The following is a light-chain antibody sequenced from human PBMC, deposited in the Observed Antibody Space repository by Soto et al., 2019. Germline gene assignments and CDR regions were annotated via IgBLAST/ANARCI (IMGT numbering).Light chain of an antibody. J-gene: IGKJ4*01. CDR3: QQLNSYPHT. Sequence: DIQLTQSPSFLSASVGDRVTITCRASQGISSDLAWYQQKPGKAPKLLIYAASTLQSGVPSRFSGSGSGTEFTLAISSLQPEEFATYYCQQLNSYPHTFGGGTKVEIK. CDR1: QGISSD. V-gene: IGKV1-9*01. CDR2: AAS.